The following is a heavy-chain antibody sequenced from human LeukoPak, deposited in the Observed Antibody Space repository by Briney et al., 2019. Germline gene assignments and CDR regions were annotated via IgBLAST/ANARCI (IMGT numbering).Heavy chain of an antibody. CDR2: ISSGSSFM. J-gene: IGHJ5*02. Sequence: GGSLRLSCAASGFTFSRYSMNWVRQALGKGLEWVSSISSGSSFMYYADSVKGRFTISRDNAKNSLYLQMNSLRAKDTALYYCARDYYDSSGSSWFDPWGQGTLVTVSS. CDR3: ARDYYDSSGSSWFDP. D-gene: IGHD3-22*01. V-gene: IGHV3-21*01. CDR1: GFTFSRYS.